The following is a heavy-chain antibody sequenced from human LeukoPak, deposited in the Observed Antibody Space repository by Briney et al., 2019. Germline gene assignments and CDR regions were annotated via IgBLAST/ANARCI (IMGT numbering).Heavy chain of an antibody. Sequence: GSLRLSCAAPGITFSNYNMNWVRQAPGKGLEWISAITSSSSYTFYADSVKGRFTISRDNSKNTLYLQMNSLRPEDTAVYYCAKSGIQLWSGGLDIWGQGTLVTVSS. V-gene: IGHV3-21*01. CDR2: ITSSSSYT. CDR3: AKSGIQLWSGGLDI. D-gene: IGHD5-18*01. J-gene: IGHJ4*02. CDR1: GITFSNYN.